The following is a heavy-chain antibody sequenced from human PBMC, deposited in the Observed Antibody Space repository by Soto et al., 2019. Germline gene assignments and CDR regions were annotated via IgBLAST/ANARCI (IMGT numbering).Heavy chain of an antibody. J-gene: IGHJ4*02. D-gene: IGHD2-8*02. CDR2: IYHSGST. Sequence: QMQLKQSGPGLVKPSGTLSLTCAVSGGSISSNNWWTWVRQPPGKGLEWIGEIYHSGSTNYNPSLQGRVTISVEKSKNQFSVNLTSVTAADTAVYSCARVWDDFAGGGYPYYYDYWVRGTLVTVSS. CDR1: GGSISSNNW. CDR3: ARVWDDFAGGGYPYYYDY. V-gene: IGHV4-4*02.